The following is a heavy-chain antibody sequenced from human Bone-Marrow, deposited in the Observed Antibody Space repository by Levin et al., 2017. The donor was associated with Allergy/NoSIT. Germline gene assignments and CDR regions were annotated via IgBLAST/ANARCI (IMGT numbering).Heavy chain of an antibody. Sequence: KPSETLSLTCTVSGGSIKNSLHYWAWIRQPPGEALEWLGSIFSSGSLFYNPSLKGRVSMSVDTSKNLVALQLSSLTTADTAVYYCARHGGHPMFRGPNLGRVLDTWGQGILVSVSS. CDR1: GGSIKNSLHY. CDR3: ARHGGHPMFRGPNLGRVLDT. V-gene: IGHV4-39*01. CDR2: IFSSGSL. D-gene: IGHD3-16*01. J-gene: IGHJ5*02.